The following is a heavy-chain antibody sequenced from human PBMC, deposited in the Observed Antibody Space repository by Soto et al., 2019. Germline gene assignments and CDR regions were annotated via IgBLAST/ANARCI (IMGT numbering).Heavy chain of an antibody. J-gene: IGHJ4*02. CDR3: AAGPPGEQNFDY. V-gene: IGHV4-30-4*01. CDR2: IYYSGST. D-gene: IGHD1-26*01. CDR1: GGSITSGDYY. Sequence: SETLSLTCTVSGGSITSGDYYWSWIRQPPGKGLEWIGYIYYSGSTYYNPSLKSRITMSADTSKNQLSLNLSSVTAADTAMYYCAAGPPGEQNFDYWGQGTLVTVSS.